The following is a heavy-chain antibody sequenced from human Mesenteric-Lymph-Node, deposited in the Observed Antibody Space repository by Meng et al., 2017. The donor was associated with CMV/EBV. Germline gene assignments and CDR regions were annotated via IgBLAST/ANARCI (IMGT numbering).Heavy chain of an antibody. CDR1: GFTFSTYT. J-gene: IGHJ6*02. Sequence: GGSLRLSCAASGFTFSTYTMNWVRQAPGKGLEWVSYISRSGDTVDYADSVKGRFTISRDNVKNSLYLQMNSLRAEDTAVYYCARDYGMDVWGQGTTVTVSS. CDR3: ARDYGMDV. CDR2: ISRSGDTV. V-gene: IGHV3-48*04.